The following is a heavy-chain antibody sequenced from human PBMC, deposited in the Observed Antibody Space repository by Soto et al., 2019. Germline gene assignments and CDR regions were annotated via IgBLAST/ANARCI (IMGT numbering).Heavy chain of an antibody. CDR1: VGTFSRHS. CDR3: AREDRDRERALVPAASDGMDV. D-gene: IGHD2-2*01. J-gene: IGHJ6*02. CDR2: LMPFFDKA. Sequence: QVQLVQSGAEVKKPGSSVKVSCKASVGTFSRHSITWVRQAPGHGLEWMVRLMPFFDKASYAQKFQRRVTSTADNSTRTAYMELSSLRSEDTAVYSCAREDRDRERALVPAASDGMDVWGQGTTVTFTS. V-gene: IGHV1-69*08.